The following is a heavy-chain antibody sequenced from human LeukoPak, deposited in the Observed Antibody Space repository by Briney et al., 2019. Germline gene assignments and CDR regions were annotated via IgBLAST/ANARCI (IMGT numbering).Heavy chain of an antibody. V-gene: IGHV1-2*02. CDR3: ARGRLLRFLEWLFAY. D-gene: IGHD3-3*01. CDR2: INPNSGGT. Sequence: GASVKVSCKASGYTFTGYYMHWVRQAPGQGLEWMGWINPNSGGTNYAQKFQGRVTMTRDTSISTAYMELSRLRSDDTAVYYCARGRLLRFLEWLFAYWGQGTLVTVSS. CDR1: GYTFTGYY. J-gene: IGHJ4*02.